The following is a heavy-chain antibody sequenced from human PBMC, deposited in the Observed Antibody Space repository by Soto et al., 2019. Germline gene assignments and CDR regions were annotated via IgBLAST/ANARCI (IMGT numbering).Heavy chain of an antibody. J-gene: IGHJ4*02. CDR1: GFTFSGYR. D-gene: IGHD3-10*01. V-gene: IGHV3-74*01. Sequence: GGSLRLSCAASGFTFSGYRMHWVRQAPGKGLVWVSRINSDGSSTDYADSVRGRFTISRDNAKNTLHLQMDSLRAEDTAVYYCARTNYHFDLWGQGTPVAVSS. CDR2: INSDGSST. CDR3: ARTNYHFDL.